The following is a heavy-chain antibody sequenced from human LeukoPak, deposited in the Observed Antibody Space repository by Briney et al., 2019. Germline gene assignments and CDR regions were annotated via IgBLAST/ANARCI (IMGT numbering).Heavy chain of an antibody. Sequence: SETLSLTCTVSGGSISSHYWSWIRQPPGKGLEWIGYIYTSGSTNYNPSLKSRVTISVDTSKNQFSLKLSSVTAADTAVYYCARSPLRTVNWFDPWGQGTLVTVSS. D-gene: IGHD4-11*01. CDR1: GGSISSHY. J-gene: IGHJ5*02. CDR3: ARSPLRTVNWFDP. CDR2: IYTSGST. V-gene: IGHV4-4*09.